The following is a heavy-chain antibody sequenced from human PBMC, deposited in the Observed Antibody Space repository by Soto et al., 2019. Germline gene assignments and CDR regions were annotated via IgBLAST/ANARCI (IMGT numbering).Heavy chain of an antibody. CDR1: GFTFSSYA. V-gene: IGHV3-23*01. J-gene: IGHJ4*02. CDR3: AKVLASRTTQPVDY. Sequence: GGSMRLSCAASGFTFSSYAMSWVRQAPGKGLEWVSVISGGGGSTYYADSVKGRFTISRDNSKNTVYLQMNSLRAEDTAVYYCAKVLASRTTQPVDYWGQGALVTVSS. CDR2: ISGGGGST. D-gene: IGHD3-3*02.